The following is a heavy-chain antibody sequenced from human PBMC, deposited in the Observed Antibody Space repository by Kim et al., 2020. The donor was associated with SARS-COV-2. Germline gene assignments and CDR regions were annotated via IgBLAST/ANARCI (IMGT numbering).Heavy chain of an antibody. V-gene: IGHV3-30*18. CDR2: ISYDGSNK. Sequence: GGSLRLSCAASGFTFSSYGMHWVRQAPGKGLEWVAVISYDGSNKYYADSVKGRFTISRDNSKNTLYLQMNSLRAEDTAVYYCAKGMRVVVPAAIDYWGQGTLVTVSS. J-gene: IGHJ4*02. CDR3: AKGMRVVVPAAIDY. CDR1: GFTFSSYG. D-gene: IGHD2-2*01.